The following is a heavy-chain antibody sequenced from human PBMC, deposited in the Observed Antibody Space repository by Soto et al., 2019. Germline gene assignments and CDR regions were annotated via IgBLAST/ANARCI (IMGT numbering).Heavy chain of an antibody. CDR1: GFTFSGYA. J-gene: IGHJ4*02. Sequence: GGSLRLSCAASGFTFSGYAMSWVRQAPGKGLEWVSAISGSGGSTYYADSVKGRFTISRDNSKNTLYLQMNSLRAEDTAVYYCAKERDYSSSWGPLDYWGQGTLVTVSS. CDR2: ISGSGGST. CDR3: AKERDYSSSWGPLDY. V-gene: IGHV3-23*01. D-gene: IGHD6-13*01.